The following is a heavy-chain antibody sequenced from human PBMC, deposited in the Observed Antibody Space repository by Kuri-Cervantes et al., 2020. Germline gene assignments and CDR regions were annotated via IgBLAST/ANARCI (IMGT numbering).Heavy chain of an antibody. CDR2: ISGSGGST. V-gene: IGHV3-23*01. Sequence: GESLKISCTGSGFTFGDYGMSWVRQAPGKGLEWVSAISGSGGSTYYADSVKGRFTISRDNSKNTLYLQMNSLRAEDTAVYYRASLDYVWGSLVYWGQGTLVTVSS. J-gene: IGHJ4*02. D-gene: IGHD3-16*01. CDR3: ASLDYVWGSLVY. CDR1: GFTFGDYG.